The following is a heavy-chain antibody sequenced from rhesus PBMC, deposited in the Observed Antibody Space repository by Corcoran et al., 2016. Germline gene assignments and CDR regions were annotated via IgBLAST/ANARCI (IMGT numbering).Heavy chain of an antibody. V-gene: IGHV4-122*02. Sequence: QVQLQESGPGLVKPSETLSLTCAVSGYSISGYYWSWNRQAPGKGLDGFGYITYSGTTSYNPSLKNRVTISKDTSKNQFSLKLSSVTAADTAVYYCARDRATVDFDYWGHVFLVTVSS. CDR2: ITYSGTT. J-gene: IGHJ4*01. CDR1: GYSISGYY. D-gene: IGHD5-36*01. CDR3: ARDRATVDFDY.